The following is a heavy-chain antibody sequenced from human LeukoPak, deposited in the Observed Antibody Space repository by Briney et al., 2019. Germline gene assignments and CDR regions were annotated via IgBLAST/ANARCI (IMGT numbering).Heavy chain of an antibody. V-gene: IGHV3-74*01. CDR1: GFTFSNYW. CDR3: ARRRTIGDYDY. J-gene: IGHJ4*02. Sequence: GGSLRLSCVASGFTFSNYWMHWVREAPGKGLMWAARISYDGSSADHADSVKGRFTISRDNAKNTLYLQMNSLRVEDTGVYYCARRRTIGDYDYWGQGTLVTVSS. D-gene: IGHD3-16*01. CDR2: ISYDGSSA.